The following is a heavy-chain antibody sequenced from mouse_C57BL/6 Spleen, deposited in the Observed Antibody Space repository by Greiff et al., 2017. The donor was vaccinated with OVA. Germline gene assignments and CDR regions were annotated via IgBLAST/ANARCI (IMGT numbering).Heavy chain of an antibody. J-gene: IGHJ3*01. CDR2: IDPENGDT. V-gene: IGHV14-4*01. Sequence: LQQSGAELVRPGASVKLSCTASGFNIKDDYMHWVKQRPEQGLEWIGWIDPENGDTEYASKFQGKATITADTSSNTAYLQLSSLTSEDTAVYYCTTLLNSLFAYWGQGTLVTVSA. CDR1: GFNIKDDY. D-gene: IGHD1-3*01. CDR3: TTLLNSLFAY.